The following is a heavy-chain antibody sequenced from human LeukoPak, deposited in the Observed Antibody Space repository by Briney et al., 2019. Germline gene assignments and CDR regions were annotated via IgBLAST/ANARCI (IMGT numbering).Heavy chain of an antibody. Sequence: GGSLGLSCAASGFTFSIYAMSWVRQAPGKGLEWVSAISGSGGSTYYADSVKGRFTIARDNSKNTLYLQMNSLRAEDTAVYYCAKDHSWDSWGYVWGKGTTVTVSS. CDR2: ISGSGGST. V-gene: IGHV3-23*01. J-gene: IGHJ6*04. D-gene: IGHD7-27*01. CDR1: GFTFSIYA. CDR3: AKDHSWDSWGYV.